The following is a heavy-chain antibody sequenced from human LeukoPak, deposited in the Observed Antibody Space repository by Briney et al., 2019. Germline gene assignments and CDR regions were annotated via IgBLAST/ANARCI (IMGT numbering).Heavy chain of an antibody. CDR3: ARLPLGYCSSTSCYTERDY. CDR1: GGSISSYY. V-gene: IGHV4-4*07. Sequence: KTSETLSLTCSVSGGSISSYYWSWIRQPAGKGLEWIGRIYTSGSTNYNPSLKSRVTISVDTSKNQFSLKLSSVTAADTAVYYCARLPLGYCSSTSCYTERDYWGQGTLVTVSS. CDR2: IYTSGST. D-gene: IGHD2-2*02. J-gene: IGHJ4*02.